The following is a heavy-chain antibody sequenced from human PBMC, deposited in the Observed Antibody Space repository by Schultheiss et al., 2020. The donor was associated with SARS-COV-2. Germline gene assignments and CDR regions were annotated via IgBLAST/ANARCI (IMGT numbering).Heavy chain of an antibody. V-gene: IGHV1-2*02. CDR1: GYSFTEYY. J-gene: IGHJ4*02. CDR2: INPNSGGT. Sequence: ASVKVSCKASGYSFTEYYIHWVRKAPGQGLEWMGWINPNSGGTRYAQKFQGRVTMSRDTSISTVYVELSRLGSDDTAMYYCARDPKEYSGYEYDYWGQGTLVTVSS. D-gene: IGHD5-12*01. CDR3: ARDPKEYSGYEYDY.